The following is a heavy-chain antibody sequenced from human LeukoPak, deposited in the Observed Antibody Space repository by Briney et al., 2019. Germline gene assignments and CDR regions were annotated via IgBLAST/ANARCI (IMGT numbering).Heavy chain of an antibody. CDR2: INPNSGGT. CDR1: GYTFTGYY. J-gene: IGHJ3*02. Sequence: ASVKVSCKAPGYTFTGYYMHWVRQAPGQGLEWMGWINPNSGGTDYAQKFQGRVTMTRDTSISTAYMELSRLRSDDTAVYYCAREGFGYYDILTGSIPGAFDIWGQGTMVTVSS. CDR3: AREGFGYYDILTGSIPGAFDI. V-gene: IGHV1-2*02. D-gene: IGHD3-9*01.